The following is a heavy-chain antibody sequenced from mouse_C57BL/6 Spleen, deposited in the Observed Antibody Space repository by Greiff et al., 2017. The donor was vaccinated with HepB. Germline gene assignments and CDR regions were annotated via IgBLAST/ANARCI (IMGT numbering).Heavy chain of an antibody. CDR1: GYAFSSSW. J-gene: IGHJ2*01. CDR2: IYPGDGDT. CDR3: ARPLGDY. V-gene: IGHV1-82*01. D-gene: IGHD3-3*01. Sequence: VQLQQSGPELVKPGALVKISCKASGYAFSSSWMNWVKQRPGKGLEWIGRIYPGDGDTNYNGKFKGKATLTADKSSSTAYMQLSSLTSEDSAVYFCARPLGDYWGQGTTLTVSS.